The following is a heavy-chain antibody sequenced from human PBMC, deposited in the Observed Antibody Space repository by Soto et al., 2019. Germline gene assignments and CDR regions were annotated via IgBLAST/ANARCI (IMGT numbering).Heavy chain of an antibody. J-gene: IGHJ4*02. CDR3: ARGVSYDESGHYLRLVFDY. CDR2: TYYRSKWYS. D-gene: IGHD3-22*01. Sequence: SQTLSLTCAISGDSVSSNSAAWHWIRQSPSRGLEWLGRTYYRSKWYSDYAVSVKSRIIIIPDTSKNQFSLQLNSVTPEDTAVYYCARGVSYDESGHYLRLVFDYWGQGALVTVSS. CDR1: GDSVSSNSAA. V-gene: IGHV6-1*01.